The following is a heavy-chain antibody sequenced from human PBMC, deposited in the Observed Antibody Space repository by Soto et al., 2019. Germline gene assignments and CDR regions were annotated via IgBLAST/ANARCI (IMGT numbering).Heavy chain of an antibody. CDR1: EGPSVDFC. V-gene: IGHV4-59*08. CDR2: IYYSGST. J-gene: IGHJ6*02. Sequence: TLRLPYTVSEGPSVDFCVRRILPHTGKGMEWIGYIYYSGSTNYNPSLKSRVTISVDTSKNQFSLKLSSVTAADTAVYYCARHLDPQQLVRVYYYYGMDVWGQGTTVTVSS. D-gene: IGHD6-13*01. CDR3: ARHLDPQQLVRVYYYYGMDV.